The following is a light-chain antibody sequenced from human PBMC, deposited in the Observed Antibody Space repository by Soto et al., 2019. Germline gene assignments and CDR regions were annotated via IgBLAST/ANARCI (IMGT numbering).Light chain of an antibody. J-gene: IGKJ4*01. Sequence: DIQMTQSPSTLSGSVGDRVTITCRASQPISNYLAWYQQKPGKAPELLIYSASTLQSGVPSRFSGSGGGSWTEFSLTISALQPDDFATYYCLQLNRYPLTFGGGTTVDIK. CDR2: SAS. V-gene: IGKV1-9*01. CDR1: QPISNY. CDR3: LQLNRYPLT.